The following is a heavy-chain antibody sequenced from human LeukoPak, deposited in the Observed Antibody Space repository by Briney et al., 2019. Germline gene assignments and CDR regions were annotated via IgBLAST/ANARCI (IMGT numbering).Heavy chain of an antibody. Sequence: PGRSLRLSCAAAGFTFSKFAMHWVRQAPGKGPEWVAVVSYDGSYKYYADSVKGRFTISRDNSKNTLYLQMNSLRAEDTAVYYCAREVPGSYYKGDWFDPWGQGTLVTVSS. CDR2: VSYDGSYK. J-gene: IGHJ5*02. CDR3: AREVPGSYYKGDWFDP. V-gene: IGHV3-30*04. CDR1: GFTFSKFA. D-gene: IGHD3-10*01.